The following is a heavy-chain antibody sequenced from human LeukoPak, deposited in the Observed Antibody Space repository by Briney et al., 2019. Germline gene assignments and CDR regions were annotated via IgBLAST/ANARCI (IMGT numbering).Heavy chain of an antibody. Sequence: PSETLSLTCTASGGSITSYYWSWIRQPPGKGLEWIGSIYYGGSTSYSPSLKSRVTISIDTSKNQFSLKLTSVTAADTAVYYCARHARYCSSTTCYGPDYLDYWGQGTLVTVSS. J-gene: IGHJ4*02. CDR1: GGSITSYY. CDR3: ARHARYCSSTTCYGPDYLDY. V-gene: IGHV4-59*01. CDR2: IYYGGST. D-gene: IGHD2-2*01.